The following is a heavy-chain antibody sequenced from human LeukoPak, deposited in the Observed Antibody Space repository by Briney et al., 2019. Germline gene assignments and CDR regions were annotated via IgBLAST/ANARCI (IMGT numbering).Heavy chain of an antibody. CDR2: INHSGST. V-gene: IGHV4-34*01. CDR1: GGSFSGYY. D-gene: IGHD2/OR15-2a*01. Sequence: PSETLSLTCAVHGGSFSGYYWSWIRQPPGKGLEWIGEINHSGSTNYNPSLKSRVTISVDTSKNQFSLKLSSVTAADTAVYYCARSLSYWGQGTLVTVSS. CDR3: ARSLSY. J-gene: IGHJ4*02.